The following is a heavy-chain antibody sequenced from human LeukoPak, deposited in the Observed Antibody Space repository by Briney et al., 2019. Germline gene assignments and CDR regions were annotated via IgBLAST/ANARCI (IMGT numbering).Heavy chain of an antibody. CDR3: ARGGYYHNWFDP. CDR2: IYYSGST. Sequence: PSETLSLTCTVSGGPISSGGYYWSWIRQHPGRGLEWIGYIYYSGSTYYNPSLKSRVTISVDTSKNQFSLKLSSVTAADTAVYYCARGGYYHNWFDPWGQGTLVTVSS. V-gene: IGHV4-31*03. D-gene: IGHD3-3*01. CDR1: GGPISSGGYY. J-gene: IGHJ5*02.